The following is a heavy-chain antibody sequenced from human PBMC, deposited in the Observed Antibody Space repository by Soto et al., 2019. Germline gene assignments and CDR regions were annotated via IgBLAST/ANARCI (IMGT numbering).Heavy chain of an antibody. J-gene: IGHJ3*02. CDR3: SRSPPLGYHYDSSGYYPLIGLDI. D-gene: IGHD3-22*01. Sequence: GESLKISWKGSGDSFTSYWTGWVRQIPGNGPEWTAIIYPGDSDSKYSAAFQGQVTISADKSISTAYLQWRSLKASDTPMYYCSRSPPLGYHYDSSGYYPLIGLDIWRQGTVVTVSS. V-gene: IGHV5-51*01. CDR2: IYPGDSDS. CDR1: GDSFTSYW.